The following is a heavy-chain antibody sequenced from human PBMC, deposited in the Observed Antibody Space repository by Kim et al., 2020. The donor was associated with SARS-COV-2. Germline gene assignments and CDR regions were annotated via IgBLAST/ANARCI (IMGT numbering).Heavy chain of an antibody. Sequence: GGSLRLSCAASGFIFSNHAMSWVRQAPGKGLEWVSAISGRGSNTYYADSVKGRFTISRAKSKNTLYLQVKSLRGEDTALCYCVKDHHDYVWGTYPPSHDYWGQGTLVTVSS. CDR2: ISGRGSNT. CDR3: VKDHHDYVWGTYPPSHDY. V-gene: IGHV3-23*01. CDR1: GFIFSNHA. D-gene: IGHD3-16*02. J-gene: IGHJ4*02.